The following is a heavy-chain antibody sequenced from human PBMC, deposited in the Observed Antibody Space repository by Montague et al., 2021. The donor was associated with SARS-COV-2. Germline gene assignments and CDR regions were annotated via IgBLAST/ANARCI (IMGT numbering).Heavy chain of an antibody. Sequence: SETLSLTCTVSGGSISSSSYFWGWVRQPPGKGLEWIGNIYYSGSTYYNPSLKSRVTISVDTSKNQFSLKLSSVTAADTAVYYCARQKMGSVTIFGVVRHDGWFDPWGQGTLVIVSS. V-gene: IGHV4-39*01. CDR2: IYYSGST. CDR3: ARQKMGSVTIFGVVRHDGWFDP. CDR1: GGSISSSSYF. J-gene: IGHJ5*01. D-gene: IGHD3-3*01.